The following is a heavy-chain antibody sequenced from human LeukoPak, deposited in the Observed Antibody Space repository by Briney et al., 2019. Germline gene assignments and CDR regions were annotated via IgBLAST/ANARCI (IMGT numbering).Heavy chain of an antibody. Sequence: TSETLSLTCTVSGGSISSYYWSWIRQPPGKGLEWIGYIYYSGSTNYNPSLESRVTISVDTSKNQFSLKLSSVTAADTAVYYCARDRGSYYGSGSYPLIDYWGQGTLVTVSS. V-gene: IGHV4-59*01. CDR3: ARDRGSYYGSGSYPLIDY. CDR1: GGSISSYY. D-gene: IGHD3-10*01. CDR2: IYYSGST. J-gene: IGHJ4*02.